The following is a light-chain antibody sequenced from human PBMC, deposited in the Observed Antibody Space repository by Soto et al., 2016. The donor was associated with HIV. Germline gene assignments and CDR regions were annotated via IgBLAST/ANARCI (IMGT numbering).Light chain of an antibody. CDR2: DDK. CDR1: NIGSKT. V-gene: IGLV3-21*03. CDR3: QVWDSSSDHVV. Sequence: SYELTQPPSVSVAPGKTAEINCGGNNIGSKTVQWYQQKPGQAPVVVVHDDKDRPPGIPERFSGSNSGNTATLTINRVEAGDEADYYCQVWDSSSDHVVFGGGTKLTVL. J-gene: IGLJ3*02.